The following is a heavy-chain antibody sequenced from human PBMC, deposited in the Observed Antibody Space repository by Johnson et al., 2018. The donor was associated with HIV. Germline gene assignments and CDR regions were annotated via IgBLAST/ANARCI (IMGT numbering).Heavy chain of an antibody. CDR2: ISYAGSNN. CDR3: ARGGITFGGVIAPGAFDI. J-gene: IGHJ3*02. D-gene: IGHD3-16*02. V-gene: IGHV3-30*14. CDR1: GFTFSSYA. Sequence: QVQLVESGGGVVQPGRSLRLSCAASGFTFSSYAMPWVRQGPGQGLEWVAVISYAGSNNYYADSVQGRFTISRDNSKNTLYLQLGSLRAEDMAVYYCARGGITFGGVIAPGAFDIWGQGTMVTVSA.